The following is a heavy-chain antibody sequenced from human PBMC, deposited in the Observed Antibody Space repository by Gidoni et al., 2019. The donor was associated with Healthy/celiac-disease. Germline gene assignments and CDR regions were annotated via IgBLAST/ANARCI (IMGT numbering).Heavy chain of an antibody. CDR2: ISGSGGST. CDR1: GFTFSSYA. J-gene: IGHJ4*02. CDR3: AKVPRPGPTYIVLVPAATIDY. D-gene: IGHD2-2*01. V-gene: IGHV3-23*01. Sequence: EVQLLESGGGLVQPGGSLRLSCAASGFTFSSYAMSWVRQAPGKGLEWVSAISGSGGSTYYADSVKGRFTISRDNSKNTLYLQMNSLRAEDTAVYYCAKVPRPGPTYIVLVPAATIDYWGQGTLVTVSS.